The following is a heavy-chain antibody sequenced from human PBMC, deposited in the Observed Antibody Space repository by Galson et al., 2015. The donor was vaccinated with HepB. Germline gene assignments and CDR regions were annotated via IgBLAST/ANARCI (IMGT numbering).Heavy chain of an antibody. CDR2: IKQDGSEK. CDR3: ARDEVCTGGVCYSRYYYYMDV. J-gene: IGHJ6*03. V-gene: IGHV3-7*01. Sequence: SLRLSCAASGFTFSSYWMSWVRQAPGKGLEWVANIKQDGSEKYYVDSVKGRFTISRDNAKNSLYLQMNSLRAEDTAVYYCARDEVCTGGVCYSRYYYYMDVWGKGNPGHRLL. CDR1: GFTFSSYW. D-gene: IGHD2-8*02.